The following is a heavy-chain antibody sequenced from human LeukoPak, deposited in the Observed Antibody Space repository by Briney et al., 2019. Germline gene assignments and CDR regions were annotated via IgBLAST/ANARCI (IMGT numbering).Heavy chain of an antibody. Sequence: QPGGSLRLSCAASGFTVSSNYMSWVRQAPGKGLEWVSVIYSGGSTYYADSVKGRFTISRDNSKNTLYLQMNSLRAEDTAVYYCARVYSGSYLAYYFDYWGQGTLVTVSS. J-gene: IGHJ4*02. CDR3: ARVYSGSYLAYYFDY. CDR2: IYSGGST. V-gene: IGHV3-53*01. CDR1: GFTVSSNY. D-gene: IGHD1-26*01.